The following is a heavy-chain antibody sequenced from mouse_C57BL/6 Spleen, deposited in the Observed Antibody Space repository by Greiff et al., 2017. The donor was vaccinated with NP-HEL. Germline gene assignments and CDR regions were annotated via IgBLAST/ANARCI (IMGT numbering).Heavy chain of an antibody. CDR3: AREAGPDYDYDGAMDY. CDR2: ISSGSSTI. CDR1: GFTFSDYG. J-gene: IGHJ4*01. D-gene: IGHD2-4*01. Sequence: EVHLVESGGGLVKPGGSLKLSCAASGFTFSDYGMHWVRQAPEQGLEWVAYISSGSSTIYYADTVKGRFTISRDNAKNTLFLQLTRLRSEDTAMYYCAREAGPDYDYDGAMDYWGQGTSVTVSS. V-gene: IGHV5-17*01.